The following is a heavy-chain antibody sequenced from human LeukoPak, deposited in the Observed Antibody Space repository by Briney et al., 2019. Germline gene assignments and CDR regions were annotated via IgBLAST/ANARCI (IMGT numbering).Heavy chain of an antibody. Sequence: SGPTLVEPTQTLTLTCTFSGFSLSTTGVGVGWIRQPPGKALEWLALIYWDDGKRYSPSLKSRLTITKDTSKNQVVLTMTTMDPVDTATYYCAHSTTYGSGSYGYGYWGQGTLVTVSS. CDR2: IYWDDGK. CDR3: AHSTTYGSGSYGYGY. J-gene: IGHJ4*02. D-gene: IGHD3-10*01. V-gene: IGHV2-5*02. CDR1: GFSLSTTGVG.